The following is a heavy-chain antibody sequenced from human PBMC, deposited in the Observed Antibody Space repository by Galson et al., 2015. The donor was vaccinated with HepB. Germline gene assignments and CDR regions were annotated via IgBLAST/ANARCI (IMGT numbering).Heavy chain of an antibody. CDR3: ASLRGYSSSWDLDY. Sequence: LKSRVTVSGDTSKNQFSLKLISVTAADTAVYYCASLRGYSSSWDLDYWGQGTLVTVSS. V-gene: IGHV4-39*01. D-gene: IGHD6-13*01. J-gene: IGHJ4*02.